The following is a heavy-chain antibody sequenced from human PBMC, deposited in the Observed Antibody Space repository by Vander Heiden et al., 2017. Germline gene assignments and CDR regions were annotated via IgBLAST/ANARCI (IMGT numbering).Heavy chain of an antibody. CDR1: GYTFTSHG. CDR3: ARVRGDILMMVFDY. CDR2: IGPTKSDT. J-gene: IGHJ4*02. D-gene: IGHD2-8*01. V-gene: IGHV1-18*04. Sequence: QVQLVQSEGELKKPGASVKLSCTTSGYTFTSHGINWVRQAPGQGLEWLGGIGPTKSDTSSAQKFQGRITVTTDTSTGTAYLELRSLTSDDTAIYYCARVRGDILMMVFDYWGQGTLLTVSS.